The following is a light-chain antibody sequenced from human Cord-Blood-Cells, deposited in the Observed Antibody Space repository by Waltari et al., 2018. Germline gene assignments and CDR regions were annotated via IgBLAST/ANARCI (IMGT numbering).Light chain of an antibody. Sequence: IQMTQSPSSLSASVGDSVTITCQASQDISNYLNWYQQKPGKAPKLLIYEASNLETGVPSRFSGSGSGTDFTFTISSLQPEDIATYYCQQYDNLLSITFGQGTRLEIK. CDR2: EAS. CDR1: QDISNY. J-gene: IGKJ5*01. CDR3: QQYDNLLSIT. V-gene: IGKV1-33*01.